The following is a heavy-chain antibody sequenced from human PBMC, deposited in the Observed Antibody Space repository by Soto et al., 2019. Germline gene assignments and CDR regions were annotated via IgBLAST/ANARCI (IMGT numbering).Heavy chain of an antibody. CDR1: GGICVDYA. D-gene: IGHD3-22*01. Sequence: SLRLSCAASGGICVDYAMHWVRQAPGKGLEWVSGISWNSGSIGYADSVKGRFTISRDNAKNSLYLQMNSLRAEDTALYYCAKDWDYDSSGDFDYWGQGTLVTVSS. V-gene: IGHV3-9*01. J-gene: IGHJ4*02. CDR2: ISWNSGSI. CDR3: AKDWDYDSSGDFDY.